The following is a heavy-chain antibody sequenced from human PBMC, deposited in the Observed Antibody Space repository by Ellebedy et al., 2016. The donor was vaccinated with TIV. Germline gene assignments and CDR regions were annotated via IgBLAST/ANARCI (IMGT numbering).Heavy chain of an antibody. V-gene: IGHV3-30*01. CDR1: GFTFSSYA. CDR3: ARGAYGDYVRPSFDY. D-gene: IGHD4-17*01. CDR2: ISYDGSNK. Sequence: PGGSLRLSCAASGFTFSSYAMHWVRQAPGKGLEWVAVISYDGSNKYYADSVKGRFTISRDNSKNTLYLQMNSLRAEDTAVYYCARGAYGDYVRPSFDYWGQGTLVTVSS. J-gene: IGHJ4*02.